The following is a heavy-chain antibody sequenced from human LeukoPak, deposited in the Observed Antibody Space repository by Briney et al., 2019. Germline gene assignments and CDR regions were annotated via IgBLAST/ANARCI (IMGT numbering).Heavy chain of an antibody. CDR2: INPNSGGT. J-gene: IGHJ4*02. CDR3: APAATSIAAANGY. D-gene: IGHD6-13*01. Sequence: ASVKVSCKASGYTFTGYYMHWVRQAPGQGLEWMGWINPNSGGTNYAQKSQGRVTMTRDTSISTAYLGLSRLRSDDTAVYFCAPAATSIAAANGYWSQGSLVTV. V-gene: IGHV1-2*02. CDR1: GYTFTGYY.